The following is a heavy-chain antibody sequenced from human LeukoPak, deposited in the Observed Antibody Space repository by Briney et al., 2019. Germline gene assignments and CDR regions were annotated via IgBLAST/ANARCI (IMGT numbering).Heavy chain of an antibody. V-gene: IGHV3-23*01. Sequence: GGSLRLSCAVSGITLSNYAMTWVRQAPGKRLEWVAGISGSGGGTNYADSVKGRFTISRDNYKNTLYLQMNSLGAEDTAVYFCAKRGVVIRVILVGFHKEAYYFDSWGQGALVTVSS. J-gene: IGHJ4*02. CDR3: AKRGVVIRVILVGFHKEAYYFDS. D-gene: IGHD3-22*01. CDR2: ISGSGGGT. CDR1: GITLSNYA.